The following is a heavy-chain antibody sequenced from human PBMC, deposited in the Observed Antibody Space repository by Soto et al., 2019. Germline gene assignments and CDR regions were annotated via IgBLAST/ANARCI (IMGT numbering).Heavy chain of an antibody. J-gene: IGHJ6*02. CDR3: ARSDIVVVPAAIHQYYYYYYGMDV. Sequence: SETLSLTCTVSGGSISSSSYYWGWIRQPPGKGLEWIGSIYYSGSTYYNPSLKSRVTISVDTSKNQFSLKLSSVTAADTAVYYCARSDIVVVPAAIHQYYYYYYGMDVWGQGTTVTVSS. V-gene: IGHV4-39*01. CDR1: GGSISSSSYY. CDR2: IYYSGST. D-gene: IGHD2-2*01.